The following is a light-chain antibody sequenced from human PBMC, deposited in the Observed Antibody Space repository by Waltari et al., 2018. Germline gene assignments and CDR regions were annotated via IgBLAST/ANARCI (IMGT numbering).Light chain of an antibody. V-gene: IGLV2-14*03. J-gene: IGLJ2*01. Sequence: SALTQPDSVSGSPGQSITISCSGISRDSGGYNYVPWYQQHPGEAPKVIIYDVTNRPSGVSNRFSGSKSGSSASLIISGLQPEDEAVYYCSSFTSSTTGIFGGGTKLTVL. CDR2: DVT. CDR3: SSFTSSTTGI. CDR1: SRDSGGYNY.